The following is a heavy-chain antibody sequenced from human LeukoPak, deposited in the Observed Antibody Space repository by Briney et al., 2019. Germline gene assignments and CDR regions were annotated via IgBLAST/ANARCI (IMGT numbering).Heavy chain of an antibody. J-gene: IGHJ4*02. Sequence: ASVKVSCKAAGGTFNIYAFSWVRQAPGQGLEWMGRILPFVDITNYAQRFQGRVTMTRDTSTSTVYMELSRLRSEDTAVYYCARGGYGDRIDYWGQGTLVSVSS. CDR2: ILPFVDIT. CDR1: GGTFNIYA. D-gene: IGHD4-17*01. V-gene: IGHV1-69*04. CDR3: ARGGYGDRIDY.